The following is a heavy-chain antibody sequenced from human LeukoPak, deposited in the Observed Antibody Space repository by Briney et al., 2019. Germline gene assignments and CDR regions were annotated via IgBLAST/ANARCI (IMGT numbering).Heavy chain of an antibody. V-gene: IGHV4-34*01. J-gene: IGHJ4*02. CDR1: GGSFSGYY. CDR2: INHSGST. CDR3: ARHHGGSYYHKRYYFDY. Sequence: SETLSLTCAVYGGSFSGYYWSWIRQPPGKGLEWIGEINHSGSTNYNPSLKSRVTISVDTSKNQFSLKLSSVTAADTAVYYCARHHGGSYYHKRYYFDYWGQGTLVTVSS. D-gene: IGHD1-26*01.